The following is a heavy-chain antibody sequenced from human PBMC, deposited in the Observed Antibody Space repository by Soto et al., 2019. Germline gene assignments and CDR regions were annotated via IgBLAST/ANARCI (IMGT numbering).Heavy chain of an antibody. CDR1: GGSISSSSYY. V-gene: IGHV4-39*01. Sequence: SETLSLTCTVSGGSISSSSYYWGWIRQPPGKGLEWIGSIYYSGSTYYNPSLKSRVTISVDTSKNQFSLKLSSVTAADTAVYYCASHGEGPAATYYFDYWGQGTLVTVSS. D-gene: IGHD2-2*01. J-gene: IGHJ4*02. CDR3: ASHGEGPAATYYFDY. CDR2: IYYSGST.